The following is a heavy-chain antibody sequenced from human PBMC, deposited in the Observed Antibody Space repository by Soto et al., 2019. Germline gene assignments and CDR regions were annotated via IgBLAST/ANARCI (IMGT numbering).Heavy chain of an antibody. Sequence: GGSLRLSCAASGFTFSSYDMHWVRQTTGKGLEWVSAIGTAGDTYYPGSVKGRFTISRENAKNSLYLQMNSLRAEDTAVYYCARGSRGYCSGGSCSPPLHDWGQGTRVTVSS. V-gene: IGHV3-13*01. CDR3: ARGSRGYCSGGSCSPPLHD. CDR1: GFTFSSYD. CDR2: IGTAGDT. D-gene: IGHD2-15*01. J-gene: IGHJ4*02.